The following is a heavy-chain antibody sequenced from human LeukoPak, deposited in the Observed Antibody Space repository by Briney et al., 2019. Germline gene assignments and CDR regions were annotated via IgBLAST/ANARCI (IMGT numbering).Heavy chain of an antibody. CDR3: ARLRGYSYYFDS. V-gene: IGHV4-30-2*01. Sequence: SETLSLTCGVSGGSISTGGYSWSWIRQPPGKGLEWIGYIYHTGSTYFNPSLKGRITISVDRSKNQFSLKLSSVNAADTAVYFCARLRGYSYYFDSWGQGTLVTVSS. D-gene: IGHD3-10*01. J-gene: IGHJ4*02. CDR2: IYHTGST. CDR1: GGSISTGGYS.